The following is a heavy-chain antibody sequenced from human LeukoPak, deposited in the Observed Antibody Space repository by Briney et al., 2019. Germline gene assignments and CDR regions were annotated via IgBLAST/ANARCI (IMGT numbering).Heavy chain of an antibody. CDR3: AGPEGSSWGTYYFDY. D-gene: IGHD6-6*01. CDR2: IYPGDSDT. J-gene: IGHJ4*02. CDR1: GYSFTSYW. V-gene: IGHV5-51*01. Sequence: GESLKISCKGSGYSFTSYWIGWVRQMPGKGLEWMGIIYPGDSDTRYSPSFQGQVTVSADKSISTAYLQWSSLKASDTAMYYCAGPEGSSWGTYYFDYWGQGTLVTVSS.